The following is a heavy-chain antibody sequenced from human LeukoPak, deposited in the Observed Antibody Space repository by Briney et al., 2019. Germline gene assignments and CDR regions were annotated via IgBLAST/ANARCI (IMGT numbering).Heavy chain of an antibody. V-gene: IGHV2-5*01. Sequence: GSGPTLVNPTQTLTLTCTFSGFSLSTSGVGVGWIRQPPGKALEWLALIYWNDDKRYSPSLKSRLTITKDTPKNQVVLTMTNMDPVDTATYYCAHRRWGDQLLTFDYWGQGTLVTVSS. CDR2: IYWNDDK. CDR3: AHRRWGDQLLTFDY. CDR1: GFSLSTSGVG. J-gene: IGHJ4*02. D-gene: IGHD3-16*01.